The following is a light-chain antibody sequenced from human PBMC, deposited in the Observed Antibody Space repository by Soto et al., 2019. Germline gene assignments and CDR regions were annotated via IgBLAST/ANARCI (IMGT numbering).Light chain of an antibody. J-gene: IGKJ1*01. CDR3: QQSYNTPRT. Sequence: DIQMTQAPSSLPASVGDRVTITCRASQTSGNYLNWYQQRPGKAPNLLISAASTLQSGVPSRFSGSGSGTDFTLTITSLQPEDFATYYCQQSYNTPRTFGQGTKV. V-gene: IGKV1-39*01. CDR1: QTSGNY. CDR2: AAS.